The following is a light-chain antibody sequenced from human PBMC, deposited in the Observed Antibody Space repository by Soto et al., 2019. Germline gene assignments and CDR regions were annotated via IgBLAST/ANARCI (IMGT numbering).Light chain of an antibody. CDR2: GAF. CDR3: QPYGSSPALDPIST. Sequence: ILLTQSPGTLSLSPGEIATLSCRASQSVSSSYLAWYQQKPGQAPRLLIYGAFSRATGIPDRFSGSGSGTDFTLTISRLEPEDFAVYSCQPYGSSPALDPISTFGQRPKREIK. V-gene: IGKV3-20*01. J-gene: IGKJ2*01. CDR1: QSVSSSY.